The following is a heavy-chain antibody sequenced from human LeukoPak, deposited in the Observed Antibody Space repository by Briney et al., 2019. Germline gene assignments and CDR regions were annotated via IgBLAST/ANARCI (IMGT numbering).Heavy chain of an antibody. J-gene: IGHJ6*03. D-gene: IGHD3-3*01. CDR3: ARDGRRITIFGVVTYYMDV. CDR1: GGTFSSYA. CDR2: IIPIFGTA. V-gene: IGHV1-69*06. Sequence: ASVKVSCKASGGTFSSYAISWVRQAPGQGLEWMGGIIPIFGTANYAQKFQGRVTITADKSTSTAYMELSSLRSEDTAVYYCARDGRRITIFGVVTYYMDVWGKGTTVTVSS.